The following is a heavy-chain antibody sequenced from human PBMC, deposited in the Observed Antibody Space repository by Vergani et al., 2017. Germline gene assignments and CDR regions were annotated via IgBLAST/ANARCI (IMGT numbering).Heavy chain of an antibody. CDR1: GFTFSSYG. J-gene: IGHJ4*02. CDR2: IWYDGSNK. V-gene: IGHV3-33*06. D-gene: IGHD4-23*01. CDR3: AKDELRGYGGPPDY. Sequence: QVQLVESVGGVVQPGRSLRLSCAASGFTFSSYGMHWVRQAPGKGLEWVAVIWYDGSNKYYADSVKGRFTISRDNSKNTLYLQMNSLRAEDTAVYYCAKDELRGYGGPPDYWGQGTLVTVSS.